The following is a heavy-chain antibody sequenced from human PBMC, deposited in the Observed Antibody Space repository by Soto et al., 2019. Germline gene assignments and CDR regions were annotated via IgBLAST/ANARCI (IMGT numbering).Heavy chain of an antibody. CDR1: GGSISSGGYS. V-gene: IGHV4-30-2*01. J-gene: IGHJ5*02. Sequence: SETLSLTCAVSGGSISSGGYSWSWIRQPPGKGLEWIGYIYHSGSTYYNPSLKSRVTISVDRSKNQFSLKLSSVTAADTAVYYCARIWGDYYGSGSYYARNNWFDPWGQGTLVTVSS. CDR2: IYHSGST. D-gene: IGHD3-10*01. CDR3: ARIWGDYYGSGSYYARNNWFDP.